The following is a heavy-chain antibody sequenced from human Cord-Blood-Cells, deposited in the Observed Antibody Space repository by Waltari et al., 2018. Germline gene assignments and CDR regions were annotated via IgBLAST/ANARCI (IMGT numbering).Heavy chain of an antibody. CDR3: AKAVDSGGRDY. V-gene: IGHV3-30*18. CDR1: GFTFSSYG. CDR2: ISYDGSNK. J-gene: IGHJ4*02. Sequence: QVQLVESGGGVVQHGRSLRLTCAASGFTFSSYGMHWVRQAPGKGLEGVAVISYDGSNKYYADSVKGRFTISRDNSKNTLYLQMNSLRAEDTAVYYCAKAVDSGGRDYWGQGTLVTVSS. D-gene: IGHD3-16*01.